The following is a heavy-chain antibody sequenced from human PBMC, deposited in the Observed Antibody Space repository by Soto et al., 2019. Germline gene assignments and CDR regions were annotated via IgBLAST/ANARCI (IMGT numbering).Heavy chain of an antibody. CDR1: VGTFSSYA. J-gene: IGHJ6*02. Sequence: SVQVSCKACVGTFSSYAIRWVRQAPGQRIEWMGGIIPIFGTANYAQKFQGRVTITADESTSTAYMELSSLRSEDTAVYHCATAVFRSYYYYYGIDFWGQGTSVTVSS. D-gene: IGHD2-21*01. CDR2: IIPIFGTA. V-gene: IGHV1-69*13. CDR3: ATAVFRSYYYYYGIDF.